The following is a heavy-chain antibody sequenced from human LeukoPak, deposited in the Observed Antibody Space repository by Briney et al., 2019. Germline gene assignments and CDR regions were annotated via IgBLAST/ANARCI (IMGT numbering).Heavy chain of an antibody. CDR1: GFTFGAYY. Sequence: GGSLRLSCAASGFTFGAYYMSWVRQAPGKGLEWVANIRGDGRETFYADSLRGRFSIFRDNARNSVSLQMNSLSAEDTGVYYWARESAVGYGSFDYWGQGTLVTVSS. J-gene: IGHJ4*02. D-gene: IGHD6-19*01. CDR2: IRGDGRET. V-gene: IGHV3-7*03. CDR3: ARESAVGYGSFDY.